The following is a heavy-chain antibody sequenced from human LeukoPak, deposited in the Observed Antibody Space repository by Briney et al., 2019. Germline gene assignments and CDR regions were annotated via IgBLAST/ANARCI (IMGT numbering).Heavy chain of an antibody. CDR2: INPNSGGT. V-gene: IGHV1-2*02. D-gene: IGHD4-17*01. CDR3: ARRGDYWGYYFDY. J-gene: IGHJ4*02. CDR1: GYTFTGYY. Sequence: ASVTVSCKASGYTFTGYYMHWVRQAPGQGLEWMGWINPNSGGTNYAQKFQGRVTMTRDTSISTAYMELSRLRSDDTAVYYCARRGDYWGYYFDYWGQGTLVTVSS.